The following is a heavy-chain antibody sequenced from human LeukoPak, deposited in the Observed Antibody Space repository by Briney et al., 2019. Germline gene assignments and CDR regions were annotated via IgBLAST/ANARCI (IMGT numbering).Heavy chain of an antibody. J-gene: IGHJ4*02. CDR1: GFTFSSYA. CDR3: AGGGWLRLDY. CDR2: ISGSGGST. Sequence: GGSLRLSCAASGFTFSSYAMSWVRQAPGEGLEWVSAISGSGGSTYYADSVKGRFTISRHNSKNTLYLQMNSLRAEDTAVYYCAGGGWLRLDYWGQGTLVTVSS. V-gene: IGHV3-23*01. D-gene: IGHD5-12*01.